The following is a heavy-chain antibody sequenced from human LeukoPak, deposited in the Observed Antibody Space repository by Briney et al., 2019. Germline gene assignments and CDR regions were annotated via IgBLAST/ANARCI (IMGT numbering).Heavy chain of an antibody. J-gene: IGHJ4*02. D-gene: IGHD3-22*01. CDR2: IGTAGDT. Sequence: PGGSLRLSCAASGFTFSSYDMHWVRQATGKGLEWVSAIGTAGDTYYPGSVKGRFTISRENAKNSLYLQMNSLRAGDTAVYYCARGLHRYDSSGYYLYYFDYWGQGTLVTVSS. CDR3: ARGLHRYDSSGYYLYYFDY. CDR1: GFTFSSYD. V-gene: IGHV3-13*01.